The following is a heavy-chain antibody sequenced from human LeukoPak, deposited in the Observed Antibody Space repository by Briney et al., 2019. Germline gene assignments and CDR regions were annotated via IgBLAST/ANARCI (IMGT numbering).Heavy chain of an antibody. Sequence: PGVSLRLSCAASGFTFSSYAMSWVRQAPGKGLEWVSAISGSGGSTYYADSVKGRFTISRDNSKNTLYLQMNSLRAEDTAVYYCAKVVYDFYWYFDLWGRGTLVTVSS. J-gene: IGHJ2*01. CDR2: ISGSGGST. CDR1: GFTFSSYA. CDR3: AKVVYDFYWYFDL. D-gene: IGHD1-1*01. V-gene: IGHV3-23*01.